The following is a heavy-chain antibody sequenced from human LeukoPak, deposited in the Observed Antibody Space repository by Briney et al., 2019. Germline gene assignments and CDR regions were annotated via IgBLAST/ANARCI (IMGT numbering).Heavy chain of an antibody. J-gene: IGHJ4*02. CDR1: GFTFSSFS. Sequence: GGSLRLSCAASGFTFSSFSMNWARQAPGKGLEWVSSISSGSGYMYYADSVKGRFTISRDNAKNSLYLQMNRLRAEDTAVYFCARNLRDEYTTGWYPIGYWGQGTLVTVSS. D-gene: IGHD6-19*01. CDR2: ISSGSGYM. V-gene: IGHV3-21*01. CDR3: ARNLRDEYTTGWYPIGY.